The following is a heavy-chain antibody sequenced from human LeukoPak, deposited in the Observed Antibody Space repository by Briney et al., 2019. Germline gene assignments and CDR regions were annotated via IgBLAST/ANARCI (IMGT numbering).Heavy chain of an antibody. D-gene: IGHD6-19*01. J-gene: IGHJ6*03. CDR1: GGSIRDFY. CDR2: IQNSGST. V-gene: IGHV4-59*01. CDR3: ASLAVPFGWYGGSYYWYMDV. Sequence: PETLSLTCTVSGGSIRDFYWSWIRQSPQRGLEFIGYIQNSGSTEYNPSLKSRVTISVDTSKNQFSLKLKPVTAADTAVYYCASLAVPFGWYGGSYYWYMDVWGKGTTVTVSS.